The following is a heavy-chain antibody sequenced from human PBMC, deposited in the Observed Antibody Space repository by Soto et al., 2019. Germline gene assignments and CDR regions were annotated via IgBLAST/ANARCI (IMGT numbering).Heavy chain of an antibody. J-gene: IGHJ4*02. D-gene: IGHD2-15*01. Sequence: SETLCLTCIFSVGSININNYYWAWIRQPPGKGLAWIANIYYDGTTYYNTCLKSRVTISRDTSKNQFSLRLTSMTAADTAVYYCAKVVVAANRNTDFDSWGQGTMVTVSS. V-gene: IGHV4-39*02. CDR2: IYYDGTT. CDR1: VGSININNYY. CDR3: AKVVVAANRNTDFDS.